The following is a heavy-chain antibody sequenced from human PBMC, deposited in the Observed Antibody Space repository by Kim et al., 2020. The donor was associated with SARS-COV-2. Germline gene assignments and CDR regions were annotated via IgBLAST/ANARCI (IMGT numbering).Heavy chain of an antibody. J-gene: IGHJ4*01. Sequence: GGSLRLSCAASGFTFSSYAMHWVRQAPGKGLEWVAVISYDGSNKYYADSVKGRFTISRDNSKNTLYLQMNSLRAEDTAVYYCARTPRPYSSGWYEIDYWG. V-gene: IGHV3-30*04. D-gene: IGHD6-19*01. CDR2: ISYDGSNK. CDR3: ARTPRPYSSGWYEIDY. CDR1: GFTFSSYA.